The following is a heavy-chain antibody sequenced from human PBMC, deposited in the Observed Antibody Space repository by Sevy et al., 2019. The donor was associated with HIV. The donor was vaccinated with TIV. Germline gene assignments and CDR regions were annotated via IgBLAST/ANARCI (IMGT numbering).Heavy chain of an antibody. D-gene: IGHD2-21*01. CDR1: GGSFSGYY. Sequence: SETLSLTCAVYGGSFSGYYWSWIRQPPGKGLEWIGEINNSGSTNYNPSLKSRVTISVDTSKNQFSLKLSSVTAEDTAVYYCARGPVGMATISYYFDYWGQGTLVTVSS. J-gene: IGHJ4*02. CDR3: ARGPVGMATISYYFDY. V-gene: IGHV4-34*01. CDR2: INNSGST.